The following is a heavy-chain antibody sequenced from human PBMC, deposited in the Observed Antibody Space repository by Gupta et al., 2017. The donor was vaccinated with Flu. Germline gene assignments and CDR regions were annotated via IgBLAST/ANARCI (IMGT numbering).Heavy chain of an antibody. V-gene: IGHV4-39*02. CDR1: GDSIRSGIFY. CDR2: MYDSGRT. J-gene: IGHJ4*02. CDR3: ARAPDY. Sequence: QLQLQESGPGLVKPSETLSLTCTVSGDSIRSGIFYWGWIRQPPGKGLEWIGSMYDSGRTYYNPSLKSRVTISVDTSKSHFSLKMRSVTAADTAVYYCARAPDYWGQGTLVTVSS.